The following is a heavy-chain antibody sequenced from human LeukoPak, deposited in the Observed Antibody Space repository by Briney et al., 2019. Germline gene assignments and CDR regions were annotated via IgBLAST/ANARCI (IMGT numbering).Heavy chain of an antibody. CDR1: GGSISSSSYY. J-gene: IGHJ4*02. Sequence: PSETLSLTCTVSGGSISSSSYYWGWLRQRPGTGLEWVGRIYYSGGTYYKTPLTSGVSTSLYTSKKHFSLTLSSVSAADAAVYYCANYVLLWFGESYLDYWGQGTLVAVSA. CDR2: IYYSGGT. D-gene: IGHD3-10*01. CDR3: ANYVLLWFGESYLDY. V-gene: IGHV4-39*02.